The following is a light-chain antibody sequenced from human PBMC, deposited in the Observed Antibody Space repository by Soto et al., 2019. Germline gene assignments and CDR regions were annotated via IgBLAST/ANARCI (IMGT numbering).Light chain of an antibody. V-gene: IGLV2-11*01. Sequence: QSALTQPRSVSGSPGQSVTISCTGTNSDIGSYRFVYWYQQHPGKAPQLLMYDVARRPSGVPDRFSGAKSGNTASLTISGLQTEDEADYYCCSYAAGRTWVFGGGTKVTVL. CDR3: CSYAAGRTWV. J-gene: IGLJ3*02. CDR1: NSDIGSYRF. CDR2: DVA.